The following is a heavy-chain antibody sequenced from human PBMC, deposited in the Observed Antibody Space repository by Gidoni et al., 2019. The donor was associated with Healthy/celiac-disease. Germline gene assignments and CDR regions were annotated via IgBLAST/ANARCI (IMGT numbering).Heavy chain of an antibody. CDR3: ARGGWELPFDY. V-gene: IGHV3-33*01. CDR2: IWYDGSNK. Sequence: QVQLVESGGGVVQPGRSLRLSCAASVFTFSSYGMHWVSQAPGKGLGWVAVIWYDGSNKYYADSVKGRFTISRDNSKNTLYLQMNRLRAEDTAVYYCARGGWELPFDYWGQGTLVTVSS. J-gene: IGHJ4*02. D-gene: IGHD1-26*01. CDR1: VFTFSSYG.